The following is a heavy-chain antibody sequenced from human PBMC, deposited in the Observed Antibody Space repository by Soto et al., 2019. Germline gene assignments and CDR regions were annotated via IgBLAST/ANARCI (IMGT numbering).Heavy chain of an antibody. D-gene: IGHD3-22*01. V-gene: IGHV1-69*13. Sequence: GASVKVSCKASGGTFSSYAISWVRQAPGQGLEWMGGIIPIFGTANYAQKFQGRVTITADESTSTAYMELSSLRSEDTAVYYCAIVVINPDYFDYWGQGTLVTVSS. CDR3: AIVVINPDYFDY. CDR1: GGTFSSYA. J-gene: IGHJ4*02. CDR2: IIPIFGTA.